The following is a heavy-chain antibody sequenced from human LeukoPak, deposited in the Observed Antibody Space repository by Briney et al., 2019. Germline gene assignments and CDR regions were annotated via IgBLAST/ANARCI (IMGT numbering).Heavy chain of an antibody. D-gene: IGHD6-6*01. CDR3: ARDESSSSRYYYYYGMDV. CDR2: IIPTFGTA. V-gene: IGHV1-69*13. J-gene: IGHJ6*02. Sequence: ASVKVSCKASGGTFSSYAISWVRQAPGQGLEWMGGIIPTFGTANYAQKFQGRVTITADESTSTAYMELSSLRSEDTAVYYCARDESSSSRYYYYYGMDVWGQGTTVTVSS. CDR1: GGTFSSYA.